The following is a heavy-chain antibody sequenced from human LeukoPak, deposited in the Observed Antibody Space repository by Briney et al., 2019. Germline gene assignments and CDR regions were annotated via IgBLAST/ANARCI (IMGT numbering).Heavy chain of an antibody. V-gene: IGHV4-59*01. J-gene: IGHJ3*02. D-gene: IGHD3-22*01. CDR2: IYYSGST. CDR3: ARGLTYYFDSSGYYVTDAFDI. CDR1: GGSISSYY. Sequence: PPETLSLTCTVSGGSISSYYWSWIRQPPGKGLEWIGYIYYSGSTNYNPSLKSRVTISVDTSKNQFSLKLTSVTAADTAVYYCARGLTYYFDSSGYYVTDAFDIWGQGTMVTVSS.